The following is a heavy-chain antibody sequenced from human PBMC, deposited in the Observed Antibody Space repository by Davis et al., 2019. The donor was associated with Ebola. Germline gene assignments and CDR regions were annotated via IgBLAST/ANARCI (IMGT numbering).Heavy chain of an antibody. D-gene: IGHD1-7*01. J-gene: IGHJ4*02. CDR2: INPNSGGT. Sequence: ASVKVSCKASGYTLTVYYIHWVRQAPGQGLEWMGWINPNSGGTNYAQKFQGRVTMTRDTSISTAYIELSRLRSDDTAVYYCARVKGWNYNYWGQGTLVTVSS. CDR3: ARVKGWNYNY. CDR1: GYTLTVYY. V-gene: IGHV1-2*02.